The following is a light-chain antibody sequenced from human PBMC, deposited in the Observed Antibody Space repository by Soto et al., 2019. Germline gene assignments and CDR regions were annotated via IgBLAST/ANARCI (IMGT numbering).Light chain of an antibody. Sequence: DIQMTQSPSTLSASVGDRVTITCRASQSISSWLAWYQQKPGKAPKLLIYDASSLESGVPSRFSGSGSGTEFTLTISSLQHDDFEPYYCQQYNSYPLTLGGGTKADIK. V-gene: IGKV1-5*01. CDR2: DAS. J-gene: IGKJ4*01. CDR3: QQYNSYPLT. CDR1: QSISSW.